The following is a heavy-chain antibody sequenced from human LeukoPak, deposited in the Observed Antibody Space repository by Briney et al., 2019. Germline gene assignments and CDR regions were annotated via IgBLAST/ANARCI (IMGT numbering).Heavy chain of an antibody. Sequence: KPSETLSLTCAVYGGSFSGYYWSWIRQPPGKGLEWIGEINHSGSTNYNPSLKSRVTISVDTSKNQFSLKLSSVTAADTAVYYCARGLGRELLRSYYFDYWGQGTLVTVSS. CDR3: ARGLGRELLRSYYFDY. CDR2: INHSGST. J-gene: IGHJ4*02. V-gene: IGHV4-34*01. CDR1: GGSFSGYY. D-gene: IGHD1-26*01.